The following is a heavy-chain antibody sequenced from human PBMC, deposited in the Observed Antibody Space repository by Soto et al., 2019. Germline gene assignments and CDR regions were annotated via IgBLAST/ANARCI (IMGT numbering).Heavy chain of an antibody. V-gene: IGHV4-31*03. CDR2: IYYSGST. CDR1: GGSISSGGYY. J-gene: IGHJ3*02. CDR3: SSGQGGSGSWYAGAFDI. Sequence: PSETLSLTCTVSGGSISSGGYYWSWIRQHPGKGLEWIGYIYYSGSTYYNPSLKSRVTISVDTSKNQFSLKLSSVTAADTAVYYCSSGQGGSGSWYAGAFDIWGQGTMVTVSS. D-gene: IGHD2-15*01.